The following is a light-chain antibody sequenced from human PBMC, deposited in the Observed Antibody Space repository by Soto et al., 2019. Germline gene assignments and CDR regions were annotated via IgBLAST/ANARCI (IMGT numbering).Light chain of an antibody. CDR3: MHRT. V-gene: IGKV2D-30*01. Sequence: DVVMAQSPLSLPVTLGQPASISCRSSQSLVYSDGNTSFNWFQQRPCQSPRRLIYKVSIWDSWVPDRFLVSGSGTDFTLKISRVEAQYLVVYYCMHRTFGGGTKVHIK. CDR1: QSLVYSDGNTS. J-gene: IGKJ4*01. CDR2: KVS.